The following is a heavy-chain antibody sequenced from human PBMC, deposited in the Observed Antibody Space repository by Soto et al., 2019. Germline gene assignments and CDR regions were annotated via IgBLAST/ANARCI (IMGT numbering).Heavy chain of an antibody. CDR3: ARSMTTVVTLDY. D-gene: IGHD4-17*01. CDR2: IYYSGST. CDR1: GGSISSSSYY. J-gene: IGHJ4*02. V-gene: IGHV4-39*01. Sequence: SETLSLTCTVSGGSISSSSYYWGWIRQPPGKGLEWIGSIYYSGSTYYNPSLKSRVTISVETSKNQFSLKLSSVTAADTAVYYCARSMTTVVTLDYWGQGTPITVSS.